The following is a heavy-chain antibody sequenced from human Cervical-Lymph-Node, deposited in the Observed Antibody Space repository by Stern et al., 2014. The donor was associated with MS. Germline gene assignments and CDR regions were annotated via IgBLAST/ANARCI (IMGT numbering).Heavy chain of an antibody. D-gene: IGHD2-8*01. CDR2: INPTTGRT. CDR1: GYTFTNYY. Sequence: VQLVQSGAEVKKPGASMRISCKASGYTFTNYYIHWVRQAPRQRLEWMGIINPTTGRTSYAQRFQGRVTMTRDTSTNTAYMELSSLRSEDTAVYFCARAQDYSNVVANYWGQGTLVTVSS. J-gene: IGHJ4*02. CDR3: ARAQDYSNVVANY. V-gene: IGHV1-46*03.